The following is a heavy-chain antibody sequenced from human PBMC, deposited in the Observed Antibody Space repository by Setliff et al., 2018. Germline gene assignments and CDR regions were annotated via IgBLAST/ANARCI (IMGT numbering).Heavy chain of an antibody. CDR3: AKVPNYISTTWSPDAY. Sequence: PGGSLRLSCAPSGFTFSDYLMTWVRQAPGKGLEWASTISVSGGGTYYADSVKGRFTISRDNSKNTLYLQMNSLRAEDTAVYYCAKVPNYISTTWSPDAYWGQGTLVTVSS. D-gene: IGHD1-26*01. CDR2: ISVSGGGT. V-gene: IGHV3-23*01. J-gene: IGHJ4*02. CDR1: GFTFSDYL.